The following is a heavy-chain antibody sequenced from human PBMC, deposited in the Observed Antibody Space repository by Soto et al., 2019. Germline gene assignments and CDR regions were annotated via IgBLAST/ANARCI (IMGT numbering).Heavy chain of an antibody. V-gene: IGHV3-30*15. CDR3: ARSPETYDYGGNSVFWYFDL. Sequence: QVQLVESGGGVVQPGRSLRLSCAASGFPFYTYAMHWVRQAPGKGLEWVAVISYAGDTKYYADSVQGRFTISRDNSNNALYLQMSSLRPEDTAVYSCARSPETYDYGGNSVFWYFDLWGRGTPVTVSS. J-gene: IGHJ2*01. CDR2: ISYAGDTK. D-gene: IGHD4-17*01. CDR1: GFPFYTYA.